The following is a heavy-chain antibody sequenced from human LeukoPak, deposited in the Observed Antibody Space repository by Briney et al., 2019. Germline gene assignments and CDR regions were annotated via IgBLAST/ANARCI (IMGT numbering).Heavy chain of an antibody. CDR1: GYXFTAYY. CDR2: INPNSGGT. Sequence: ASVKVSCKASGYXFTAYYMHWVRQAPGQGLEWMGWINPNSGGTNYAQSFQGRVTLTRDTSISTAYMELNTLRSDDTAVYYCAREASTQLWLGPSFDPWGQGTLVTVSS. V-gene: IGHV1-2*02. CDR3: AREASTQLWLGPSFDP. D-gene: IGHD5-18*01. J-gene: IGHJ5*02.